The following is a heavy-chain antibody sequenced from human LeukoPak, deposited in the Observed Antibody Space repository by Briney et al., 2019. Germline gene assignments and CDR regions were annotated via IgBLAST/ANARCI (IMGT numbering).Heavy chain of an antibody. CDR2: IKQDGSEK. Sequence: GGSLRLSCAASGFTFSSYWMSWVRQAPGKGLEWVANIKQDGSEKYYVDSVKGRFTISRDNAKNSLYLQMNSLRAEDTAVYYCARALWSGPVYYGMDVWGQGTTVTVSS. J-gene: IGHJ6*02. CDR3: ARALWSGPVYYGMDV. D-gene: IGHD3-10*01. V-gene: IGHV3-7*01. CDR1: GFTFSSYW.